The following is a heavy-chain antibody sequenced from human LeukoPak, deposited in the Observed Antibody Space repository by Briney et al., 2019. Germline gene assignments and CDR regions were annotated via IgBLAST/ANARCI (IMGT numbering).Heavy chain of an antibody. CDR3: ARSVVVPAAIPNWFDP. J-gene: IGHJ5*02. V-gene: IGHV1-69*05. Sequence: GSSVKVSCKASGGTFSSYAISWVRQAPGQGLEWMVGIIPIFGTANYVQKFQGRVTITTDESTRTAYMELNSLRSEDTAVYYWARSVVVPAAIPNWFDPWGQGTLVTVSS. CDR1: GGTFSSYA. CDR2: IIPIFGTA. D-gene: IGHD2-2*02.